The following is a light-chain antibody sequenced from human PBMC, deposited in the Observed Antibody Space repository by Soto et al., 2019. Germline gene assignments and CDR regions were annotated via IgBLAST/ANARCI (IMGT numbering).Light chain of an antibody. CDR2: DAS. CDR1: QSVRTT. V-gene: IGKV3-20*01. Sequence: EIVMRQSPATLSVSPGQRATLSCRASQSVRTTVAWYHQRPGQAPRLLIYDASNRATGIPDRFSGSGSGTDFTLTISRLEPEDFAVYYCQQYGSSPLTFGGGTKVDIK. CDR3: QQYGSSPLT. J-gene: IGKJ4*01.